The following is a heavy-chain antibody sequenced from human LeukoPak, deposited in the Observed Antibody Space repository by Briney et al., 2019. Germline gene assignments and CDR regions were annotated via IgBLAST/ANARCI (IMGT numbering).Heavy chain of an antibody. Sequence: GGSLRLSCAASGFTVSSNYMSWVRQPPGKGLEWVSVLYTDGRTFYADSAKGRFTISRDNAKNSLYLQMNSLRAEDTAVYYCARDHGGGWYGDHFDYWGQGTLVTVSS. D-gene: IGHD6-19*01. CDR2: LYTDGRT. CDR3: ARDHGGGWYGDHFDY. CDR1: GFTVSSNY. J-gene: IGHJ4*02. V-gene: IGHV3-53*01.